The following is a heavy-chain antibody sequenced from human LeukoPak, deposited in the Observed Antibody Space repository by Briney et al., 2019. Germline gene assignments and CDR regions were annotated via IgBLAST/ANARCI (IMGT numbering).Heavy chain of an antibody. V-gene: IGHV3-74*01. J-gene: IGHJ4*02. CDR2: INSDGSST. CDR1: GFTFSSYW. D-gene: IGHD6-19*01. CDR3: ARGLLAVAAPDY. Sequence: GGSLRLSCAASGFTFSSYWMHWVRQAPGKGLVWFSRINSDGSSTSYADSVKGRFTISRDNAKNTLYLQMNSLRAEDTAVYYCARGLLAVAAPDYWGQGTLVTVSS.